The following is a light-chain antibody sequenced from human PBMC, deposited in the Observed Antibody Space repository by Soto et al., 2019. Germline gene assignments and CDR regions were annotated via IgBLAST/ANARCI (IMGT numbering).Light chain of an antibody. CDR3: QQRQYWPPIT. Sequence: EIVLTQSPANLSLSPGEKANPSRRASQSVSSYLSWYQQKPGQAPRLLIYDASNRAAGIPARCSGSGSGTDFTLPISSLEPEDFAIYYCQQRQYWPPITFGQGTRLEIK. CDR2: DAS. CDR1: QSVSSY. V-gene: IGKV3-11*01. J-gene: IGKJ5*01.